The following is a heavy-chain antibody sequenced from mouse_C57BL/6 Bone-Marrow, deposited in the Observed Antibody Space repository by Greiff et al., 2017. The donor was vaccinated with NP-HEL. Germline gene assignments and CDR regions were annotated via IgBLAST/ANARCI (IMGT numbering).Heavy chain of an antibody. Sequence: LKQSGAELVRPGASVKLSCTASGFNIKDDYMHWVKQRPEQGLEWIGWIDPENGDTEYASKFQGKATITADKSSNTAYLQLSSLTSEDTAVYYCTTDRVIYYYGSSYWYFDVWGTGTTVTVSS. D-gene: IGHD1-1*01. J-gene: IGHJ1*03. CDR1: GFNIKDDY. V-gene: IGHV14-4*01. CDR2: IDPENGDT. CDR3: TTDRVIYYYGSSYWYFDV.